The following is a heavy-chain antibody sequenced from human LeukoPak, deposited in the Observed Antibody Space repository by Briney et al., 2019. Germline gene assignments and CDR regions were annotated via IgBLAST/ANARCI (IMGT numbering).Heavy chain of an antibody. V-gene: IGHV4-59*12. D-gene: IGHD1-26*01. J-gene: IGHJ3*02. CDR1: GGSISSYY. CDR2: IYYSGST. Sequence: SETLSLTCTVSGGSISSYYWSWIRQPPGKGLEWIGYIYYSGSTNYNPSLKSRVTISVDTSKNQFSLKLSSVTAADTAVYYCARVSRSEWELRDAFDIWGQETMVTVSS. CDR3: ARVSRSEWELRDAFDI.